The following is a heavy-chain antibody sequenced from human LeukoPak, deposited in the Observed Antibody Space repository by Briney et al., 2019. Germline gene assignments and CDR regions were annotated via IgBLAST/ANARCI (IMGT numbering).Heavy chain of an antibody. D-gene: IGHD5-12*01. Sequence: SEALPLTCTVSGDSIDSYYWSWIRQPPGKGLEWIGYIYYRGTTSYNPFLKSRVTISVDTSKNQFSLKLNSVTAADTAVYYCARLPRYGGYDHFDYWGQGILVIVSS. CDR3: ARLPRYGGYDHFDY. CDR2: IYYRGTT. V-gene: IGHV4-59*12. J-gene: IGHJ4*02. CDR1: GDSIDSYY.